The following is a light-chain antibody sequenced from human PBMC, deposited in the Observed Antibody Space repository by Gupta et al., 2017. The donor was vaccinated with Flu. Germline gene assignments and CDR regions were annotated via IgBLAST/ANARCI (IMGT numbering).Light chain of an antibody. CDR2: DDS. J-gene: IGLJ1*01. CDR3: QVWDSSSDPYV. V-gene: IGLV3-21*02. CDR1: NIGSKS. Sequence: SYVLTQPPSVSVAPGQTARITCWGNNIGSKSVPWYQQKPGQAPVLVVYDDSDRPSGIPERFSGSNSGNTATLTVSRVEVGDEADYYCQVWDSSSDPYVFGTGTKVTVL.